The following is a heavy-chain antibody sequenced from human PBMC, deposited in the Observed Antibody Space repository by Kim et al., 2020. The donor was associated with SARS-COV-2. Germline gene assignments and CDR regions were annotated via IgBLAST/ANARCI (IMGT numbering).Heavy chain of an antibody. V-gene: IGHV4-34*01. CDR3: ARGPYSRSWYGLAEYFQH. D-gene: IGHD6-13*01. Sequence: SETLSLTCAVYGGSFSGYYWSWIRQPPGKGLEWIGEINHSGSTNYNPSLKSRVTISVDTSKNQFSLKLSSVTAADTAVYYCARGPYSRSWYGLAEYFQH. CDR2: INHSGST. J-gene: IGHJ1*01. CDR1: GGSFSGYY.